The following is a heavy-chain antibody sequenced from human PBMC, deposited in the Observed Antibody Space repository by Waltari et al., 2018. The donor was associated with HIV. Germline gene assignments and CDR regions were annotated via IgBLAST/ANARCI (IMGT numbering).Heavy chain of an antibody. D-gene: IGHD3-3*01. CDR1: GGSISSGSYF. CDR2: RYTSGST. CDR3: ARERVTTFGVVIVYEGFDI. V-gene: IGHV4-61*02. J-gene: IGHJ3*02. Sequence: QVQLQESGPGLVKPSQTLYLTCSVSGGSISSGSYFWGGIRQPAGKGLEWIGRRYTSGSTNYNPSLKSRVTISGDTSKNQLSLKLRSVTTADTAVYYCARERVTTFGVVIVYEGFDIWGQGTKVIVSS.